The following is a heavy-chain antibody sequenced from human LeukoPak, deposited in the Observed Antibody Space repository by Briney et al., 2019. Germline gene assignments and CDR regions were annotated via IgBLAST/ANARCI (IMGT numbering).Heavy chain of an antibody. Sequence: TETLSLTCAVYGGSFSGYYWSWIRQPPGKGLEWIGEINHSGSTNYDPSLKSRVTISVDTSKNQFSLKLTSVTAADTAVYYCAGYREYWDWHFDLWGRGAPVTVSP. V-gene: IGHV4-34*01. J-gene: IGHJ2*01. D-gene: IGHD2-8*02. CDR1: GGSFSGYY. CDR2: INHSGST. CDR3: AGYREYWDWHFDL.